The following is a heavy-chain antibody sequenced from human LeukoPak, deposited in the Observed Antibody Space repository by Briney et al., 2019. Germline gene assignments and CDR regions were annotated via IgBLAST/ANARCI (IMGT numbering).Heavy chain of an antibody. D-gene: IGHD3-16*01. CDR2: IAGGGGYI. J-gene: IGHJ4*02. Sequence: GGSLTHSRAPCGFSYKRFIKRYVRHPPGKGLEWVSSIAGGGGYIYLSHSVKDRFTISRDNAKQELYVHQTSLCDEDTAVFSCAKFRLSNHAILTCYYYDFDYWGQGTQVTVSS. V-gene: IGHV3-21*01. CDR1: GFSYKRFI. CDR3: AKFRLSNHAILTCYYYDFDY.